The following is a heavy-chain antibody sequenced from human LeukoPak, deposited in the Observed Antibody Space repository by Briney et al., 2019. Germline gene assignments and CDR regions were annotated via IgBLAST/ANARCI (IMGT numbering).Heavy chain of an antibody. J-gene: IGHJ4*02. V-gene: IGHV5-51*01. CDR2: IYPGDSDT. CDR3: AKHTSGGSFSGWECDY. CDR1: GYSFTNYW. D-gene: IGHD1-26*01. Sequence: GESLQISCKGSGYSFTNYWIGWVRQLPGKGLEWMGIIYPGDSDTRYSPSFQGQVTISADKSISTAYLQWNSLKASDTAMYYCAKHTSGGSFSGWECDYWGQGTLVTVSS.